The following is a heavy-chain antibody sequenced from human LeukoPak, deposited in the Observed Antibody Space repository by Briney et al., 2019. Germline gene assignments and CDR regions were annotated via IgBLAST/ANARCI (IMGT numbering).Heavy chain of an antibody. CDR2: IIPIFGTA. D-gene: IGHD1-26*01. J-gene: IGHJ4*02. Sequence: GASVKVSCKASGGTFSSYAISWVRQAPGQGLEWMGRIIPIFGTANYAQKFQGRVTITTDESTSTAYMELSSLRSEDTAVYYCAGDRSYSGSSTHIDYWGQGTLVTVSS. V-gene: IGHV1-69*05. CDR3: AGDRSYSGSSTHIDY. CDR1: GGTFSSYA.